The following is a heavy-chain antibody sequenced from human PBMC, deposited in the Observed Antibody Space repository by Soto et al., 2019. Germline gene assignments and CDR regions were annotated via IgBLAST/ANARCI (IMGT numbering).Heavy chain of an antibody. CDR2: IYYSGST. CDR1: GGSISSGDYY. Sequence: SETLSLTCTVSGGSISSGDYYWSWIRQPPGKGLEWIGYIYYSGSTYYNPSLKSRVTISVDTSKNQFSLKLSSVTAADTAVYYCARAHYCSGGSCTTFDYWGQGTLVTVSS. J-gene: IGHJ4*02. CDR3: ARAHYCSGGSCTTFDY. D-gene: IGHD2-15*01. V-gene: IGHV4-30-4*01.